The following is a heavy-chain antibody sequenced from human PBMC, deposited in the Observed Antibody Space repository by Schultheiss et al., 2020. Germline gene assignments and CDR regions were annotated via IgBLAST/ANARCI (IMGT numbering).Heavy chain of an antibody. CDR1: GGSISSGYY. CDR2: IYHSGST. J-gene: IGHJ4*02. D-gene: IGHD1-26*01. Sequence: SETLSLTCTVSGGSISSGYYWGWIRQPPGKGLEWIGSIYHSGSTYYNPSLKSRVTISVDTSKNQFSLKLSSVTAADTAVYYCARGATGYYNYAPFDYWGQGTLVTVSS. CDR3: ARGATGYYNYAPFDY. V-gene: IGHV4-38-2*02.